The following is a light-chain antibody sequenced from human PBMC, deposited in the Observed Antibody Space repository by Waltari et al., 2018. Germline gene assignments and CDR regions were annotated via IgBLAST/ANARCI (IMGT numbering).Light chain of an antibody. CDR1: SNDVGGYNF. J-gene: IGLJ3*02. V-gene: IGLV2-11*01. Sequence: QSALTQPRSVSGSPGQSVTISCTGTSNDVGGYNFVSWYQHHPGKDPQLIIYDVRRRPSGVPVRFSGSKSDNPASLTISGLQAEDEAEYYCCSFAGTYTWVFGGGTKLTVL. CDR2: DVR. CDR3: CSFAGTYTWV.